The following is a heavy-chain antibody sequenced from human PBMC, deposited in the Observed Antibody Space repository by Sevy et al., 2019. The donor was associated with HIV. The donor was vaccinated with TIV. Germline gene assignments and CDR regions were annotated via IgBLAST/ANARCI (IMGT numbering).Heavy chain of an antibody. CDR1: GFTFSSHY. J-gene: IGHJ3*02. D-gene: IGHD3-22*01. Sequence: GGSLRLSCAASGFTFSSHYMSWVRQAPGKGLEWVANIKQDGSDKFYVESVKGRFTISRDNAKNSLYLQLSSRRAEDTAMDFCAREALYYYDSERHYDDAFDMWGPGTMVTVSS. CDR3: AREALYYYDSERHYDDAFDM. CDR2: IKQDGSDK. V-gene: IGHV3-7*01.